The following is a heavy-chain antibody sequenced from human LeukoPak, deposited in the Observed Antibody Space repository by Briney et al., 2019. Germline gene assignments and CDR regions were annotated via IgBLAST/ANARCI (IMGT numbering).Heavy chain of an antibody. CDR1: GGTFSSYA. J-gene: IGHJ6*02. D-gene: IGHD2-15*01. CDR3: ARGLGATRGYYYYGMDV. V-gene: IGHV1-69*13. CDR2: IIPIFGTA. Sequence: SVKVSCKASGGTFSSYAISWVRQAPGQGLEWMGGIIPIFGTANYAQKFQGRVTITADESTSTAYMELSSLRSEDTAVYYCARGLGATRGYYYYGMDVWGQGTTVTVSS.